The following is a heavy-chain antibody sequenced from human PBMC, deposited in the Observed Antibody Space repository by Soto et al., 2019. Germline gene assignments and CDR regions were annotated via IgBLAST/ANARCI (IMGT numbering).Heavy chain of an antibody. V-gene: IGHV1-69*01. CDR3: VRNLLGASYSTFDY. D-gene: IGHD1-26*01. CDR2: IIPIFGTA. CDR1: GCTFSIYA. Sequence: QVQLVQSGAEVKKPGSSVKVSCKASGCTFSIYAISWVRQAPGQGLEWMGGIIPIFGTANYAQKFQGRVTITADASTSTAYMEMSSLRSEDTAVYYCVRNLLGASYSTFDYWGQGTLVTVSS. J-gene: IGHJ4*02.